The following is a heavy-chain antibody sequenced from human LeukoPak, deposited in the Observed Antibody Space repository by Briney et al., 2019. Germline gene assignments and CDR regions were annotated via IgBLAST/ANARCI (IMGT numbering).Heavy chain of an antibody. V-gene: IGHV1-69*06. D-gene: IGHD6-19*01. Sequence: SVKVSCKASGGTFSSYAISWVRQAPGQGLEWMGGIIPIFGTANYAQKFQGRVTITADKSTSTAYMELSSLRSEDTAVYYCASFRSGWYDVYYFDYWGQGTLVTVSS. CDR1: GGTFSSYA. J-gene: IGHJ4*02. CDR2: IIPIFGTA. CDR3: ASFRSGWYDVYYFDY.